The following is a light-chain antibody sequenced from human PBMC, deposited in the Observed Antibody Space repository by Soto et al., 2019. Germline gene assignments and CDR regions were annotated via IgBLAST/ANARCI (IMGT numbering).Light chain of an antibody. CDR2: GAS. J-gene: IGKJ4*01. CDR3: QQYGSSSLT. CDR1: QSVSSSY. Sequence: EIVLTQSTGTLSLSPGERATLSCRASQSVSSSYLAWYQQKPGQAPRLLIYGASSRATGIPDRFSGSGSGTDFTLTISRLEPADFAVYYCQQYGSSSLTFGGGTKVEIK. V-gene: IGKV3-20*01.